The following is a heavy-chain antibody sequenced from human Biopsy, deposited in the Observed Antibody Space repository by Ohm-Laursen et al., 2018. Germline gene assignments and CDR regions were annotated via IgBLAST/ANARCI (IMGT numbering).Heavy chain of an antibody. J-gene: IGHJ4*02. CDR1: GFIFSTYG. CDR3: AKDLKWDVSADYFDF. V-gene: IGHV3-7*03. CDR2: MNEDETIK. D-gene: IGHD1-26*01. Sequence: SLRLSCSASGFIFSTYGMHWVRQAPGKGLEWVTNMNEDETIKNYVDSVKGRFTISRDNAKNSLYLQMKSLRAEDTALYYCAKDLKWDVSADYFDFWGQGTLVTVSS.